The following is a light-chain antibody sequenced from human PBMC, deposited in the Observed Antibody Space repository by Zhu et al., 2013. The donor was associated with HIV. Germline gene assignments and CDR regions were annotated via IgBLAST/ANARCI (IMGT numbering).Light chain of an antibody. CDR2: AAS. J-gene: IGKJ1*01. CDR3: QQYIKWPPT. Sequence: AIRMTQSPSSFSASTGDRVTITCRASQGISSYLAWYQQKPGKAPKLLIYAASTLQSGVPSRFSGSGSGTDFTLTISCLQSDDFALYYCQQYIKWPPTFGQGTKVEVK. V-gene: IGKV1-8*01. CDR1: QGISSY.